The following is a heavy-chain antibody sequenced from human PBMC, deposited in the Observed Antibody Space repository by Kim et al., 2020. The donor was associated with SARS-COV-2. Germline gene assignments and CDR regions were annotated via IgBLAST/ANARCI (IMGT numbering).Heavy chain of an antibody. V-gene: IGHV3-23*01. Sequence: GGSLRLSCAASEFPFSSYVMSWVRQAPGKGLEWVSAIGGISTFYADSVKGRFTISRNNSKNTLYLQMNSLRAEDTAVYYCAKDRDRGCSSTSCFYFDYWG. J-gene: IGHJ4*01. D-gene: IGHD2-2*01. CDR2: IGGIST. CDR3: AKDRDRGCSSTSCFYFDY. CDR1: EFPFSSYV.